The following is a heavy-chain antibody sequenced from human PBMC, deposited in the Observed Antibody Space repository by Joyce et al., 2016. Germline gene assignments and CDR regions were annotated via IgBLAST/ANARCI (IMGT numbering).Heavy chain of an antibody. CDR1: GFTFSTYA. J-gene: IGHJ6*02. CDR3: AKDLWFGEPPRLYYYYTIDV. CDR2: ISNTGGST. D-gene: IGHD3-10*01. V-gene: IGHV3-23*01. Sequence: EVQMLESGGGLVQPGGSLRLSCAASGFTFSTYAMSLVRQAPGKGLEWVSAISNTGGSTYYADSVKGRCTISRDNSNNTLYLQMNSLRAEDMAVYYCAKDLWFGEPPRLYYYYTIDVWGQGTTVTVSS.